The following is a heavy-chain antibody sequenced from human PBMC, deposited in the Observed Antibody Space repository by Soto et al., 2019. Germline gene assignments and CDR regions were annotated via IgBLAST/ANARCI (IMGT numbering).Heavy chain of an antibody. D-gene: IGHD3-9*01. CDR2: ISPKSGGT. CDR1: GYTFIDYY. CDR3: ARPPGYITDWYYFDL. J-gene: IGHJ4*02. Sequence: QVQLVQSGAEVKKPGASVKVSCEASGYTFIDYYMHWVRQAPGQGFEWMGRISPKSGGTNYAQKFQGRATMTWDTSLNTAYMELCSLMSEDTAVYYCARPPGYITDWYYFDLWGQGTLVTVSS. V-gene: IGHV1-2*02.